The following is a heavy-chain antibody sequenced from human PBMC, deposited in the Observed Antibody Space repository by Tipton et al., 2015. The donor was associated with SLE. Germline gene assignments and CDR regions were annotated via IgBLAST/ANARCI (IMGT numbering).Heavy chain of an antibody. CDR2: IKQDGSEK. V-gene: IGHV3-7*01. CDR1: GFTFSSYW. D-gene: IGHD5-12*01. CDR3: ARDRGYSGYDYFAFDI. J-gene: IGHJ3*02. Sequence: SLRLSCAASGFTFSSYWMSWVRQAPGKGLEWVANIKQDGSEKYYVDSVKGRFTISRDNAKHSLYLQMNSLRAEDTAVYYCARDRGYSGYDYFAFDIWGQGTMVTVSS.